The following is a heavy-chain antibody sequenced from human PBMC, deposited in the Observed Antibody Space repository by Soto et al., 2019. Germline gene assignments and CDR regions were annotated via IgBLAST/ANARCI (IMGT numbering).Heavy chain of an antibody. V-gene: IGHV4-30-4*01. Sequence: SETLSLTCTVSGGSISSGDYYWSWIRQPPGKGLEWIGYIYYSGSTYYNPSLKSRVTISVDTSKNQFSLKLSSVTAADTAVYYCARDRGDILTGYIDYWGQGTLVTVSS. D-gene: IGHD3-9*01. CDR3: ARDRGDILTGYIDY. J-gene: IGHJ4*02. CDR2: IYYSGST. CDR1: GGSISSGDYY.